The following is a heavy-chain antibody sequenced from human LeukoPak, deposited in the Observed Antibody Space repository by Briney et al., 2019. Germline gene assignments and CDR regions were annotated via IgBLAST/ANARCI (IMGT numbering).Heavy chain of an antibody. Sequence: EGSLRLSCAASGFTFSSYSMNWVRQAPGKGLEWVSSISSSSSYIYYADSVKGRFTISRDNAKNSLYLQMNSLRAEDTAVYYCARDWGYYYYYGMDVWGQGTTVTVSS. D-gene: IGHD3-16*01. J-gene: IGHJ6*02. CDR1: GFTFSSYS. V-gene: IGHV3-21*01. CDR3: ARDWGYYYYYGMDV. CDR2: ISSSSSYI.